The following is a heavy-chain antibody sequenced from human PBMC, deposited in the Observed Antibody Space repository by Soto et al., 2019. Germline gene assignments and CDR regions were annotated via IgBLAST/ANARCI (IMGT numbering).Heavy chain of an antibody. V-gene: IGHV1-8*02. CDR1: GYTFTNYG. D-gene: IGHD3-10*01. CDR3: AREHYGNSAWFDP. Sequence: ASVKVSCKASGYTFTNYGISWVRQAPGQGLEWMGWMNPNSGNTGYAQKFQGRVTMTRNTSISTAYMELSSLRSEDTAVYYCAREHYGNSAWFDPWGQGTLVTVS. J-gene: IGHJ5*02. CDR2: MNPNSGNT.